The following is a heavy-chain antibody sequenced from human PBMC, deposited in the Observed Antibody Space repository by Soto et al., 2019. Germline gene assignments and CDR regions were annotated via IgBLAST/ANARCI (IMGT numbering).Heavy chain of an antibody. CDR2: ISSNGGST. J-gene: IGHJ4*02. V-gene: IGHV3-64*01. D-gene: IGHD3-9*01. Sequence: GGSLRLSCAASGFTFSSYAMHWVRQAPGKGLEYVSAISSNGGSTYYANSVKGRFTISRDNSKNTLYLQMGSLRAEDMAVYYCARTDYDILTGYKRTYYFDYWGQGTLVTVSS. CDR3: ARTDYDILTGYKRTYYFDY. CDR1: GFTFSSYA.